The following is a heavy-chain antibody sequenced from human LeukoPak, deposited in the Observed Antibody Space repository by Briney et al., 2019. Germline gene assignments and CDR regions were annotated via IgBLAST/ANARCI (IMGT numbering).Heavy chain of an antibody. CDR1: GYTFTSYG. D-gene: IGHD2-15*01. CDR2: ISAYNGNT. V-gene: IGHV1-18*01. J-gene: IGHJ4*02. Sequence: EASVKVSCKASGYTFTSYGISWVRQAPGQGLEWMGWISAYNGNTNYAQKLQGRVTMTTDTSTSTAYMELRSLRSDDTAVYYCARADIVVVVAVDYYFDYWGQGTLVTVSS. CDR3: ARADIVVVVAVDYYFDY.